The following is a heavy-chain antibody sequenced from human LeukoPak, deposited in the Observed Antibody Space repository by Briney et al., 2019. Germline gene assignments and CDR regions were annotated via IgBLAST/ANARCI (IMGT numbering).Heavy chain of an antibody. CDR2: ISYDGSNK. CDR3: TRALATVYYFDY. J-gene: IGHJ4*02. V-gene: IGHV3-30-3*01. CDR1: GFTFSSYA. D-gene: IGHD3-16*02. Sequence: GGSLRLSCAASGFTFSSYAMHWVRQAPGKGLEWVAVISYDGSNKYYADSVKGRFTISRDNSKNTLYLQMNSLRAEDAAVYYCTRALATVYYFDYWGQGTLVTVSS.